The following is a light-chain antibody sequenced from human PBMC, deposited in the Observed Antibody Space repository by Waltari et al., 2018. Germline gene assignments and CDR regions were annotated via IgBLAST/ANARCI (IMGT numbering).Light chain of an antibody. V-gene: IGKV1-12*01. CDR3: QQYNTIPWT. CDR1: QAISSW. CDR2: KAS. J-gene: IGKJ1*01. Sequence: DIQMTQSPSSLSASIGDRVSSTCRASQAISSWLAWYQQKPGKAPKLLIYKASSLQSGVPSRFSGSGSGTDFTLTISSLQPEDFTTYYCQQYNTIPWTFGQGTKVEIK.